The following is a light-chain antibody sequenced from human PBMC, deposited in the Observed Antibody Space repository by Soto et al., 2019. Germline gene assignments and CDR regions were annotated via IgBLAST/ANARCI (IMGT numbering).Light chain of an antibody. Sequence: QSLLNQPASVSGSLGQSVAISCTGTISDVGGYDYVSWYQLHPGKAPKLMVFEVSNRPSGVSYRFSGSKSGNTASLTISGLQAEDEADYFCRSYSISTAYLFGTGTKVTVL. CDR1: ISDVGGYDY. J-gene: IGLJ1*01. V-gene: IGLV2-14*01. CDR3: RSYSISTAYL. CDR2: EVS.